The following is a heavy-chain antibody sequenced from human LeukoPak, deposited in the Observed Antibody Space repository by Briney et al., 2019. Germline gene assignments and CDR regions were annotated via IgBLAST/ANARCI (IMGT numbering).Heavy chain of an antibody. Sequence: GGSLRLSCAASGFTFSSYDMHWVRQPTGKGLEWVSTIGTAGDTYYPGSVKGRFTISRENAKNSLYLQMNSLRAGDTAVYYCARSRDGYKLWYFDLWGRGTLVTVSS. V-gene: IGHV3-13*01. CDR3: ARSRDGYKLWYFDL. J-gene: IGHJ2*01. CDR2: IGTAGDT. CDR1: GFTFSSYD. D-gene: IGHD5-24*01.